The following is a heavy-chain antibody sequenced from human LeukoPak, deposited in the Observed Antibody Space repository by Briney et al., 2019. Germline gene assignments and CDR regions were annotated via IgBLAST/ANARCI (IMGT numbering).Heavy chain of an antibody. Sequence: GASVKVSCKASGYTFTSYYMHWVRQAPGQGLEWMGIINSSGGSTSYAQKFRGRVTMTRDTSTSTVYMELSSLRSEDTAVYYCARDGALVPAAMAHYYYYYGMDVWGQGTTVTVSS. CDR3: ARDGALVPAAMAHYYYYYGMDV. CDR1: GYTFTSYY. V-gene: IGHV1-46*01. D-gene: IGHD2-2*01. J-gene: IGHJ6*02. CDR2: INSSGGST.